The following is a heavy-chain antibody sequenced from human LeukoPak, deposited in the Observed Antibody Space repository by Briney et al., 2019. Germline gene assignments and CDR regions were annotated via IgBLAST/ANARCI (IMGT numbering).Heavy chain of an antibody. CDR3: ARGSRKPAQWLALNPFNWFDP. J-gene: IGHJ5*02. CDR2: INHSGST. V-gene: IGHV4-34*01. D-gene: IGHD6-19*01. CDR1: GGSFSGYY. Sequence: SETLSLTCAVYGGSFSGYYWSWIRQPPGKGLEWIGEINHSGSTNYNPSLKSRVTIAVDTSKNQFSLKLSSETAADTAVYYCARGSRKPAQWLALNPFNWFDPWGRGTLVTVSS.